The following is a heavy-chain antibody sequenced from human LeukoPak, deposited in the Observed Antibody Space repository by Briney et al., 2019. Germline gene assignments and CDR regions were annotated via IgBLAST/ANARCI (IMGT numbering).Heavy chain of an antibody. V-gene: IGHV1-69*05. J-gene: IGHJ3*02. D-gene: IGHD6-13*01. CDR1: GGTFSSYA. Sequence: SVKVSCKASGGTFSSYAISWVRQAPGQGLEWMGGIIPIFGTANHAQKFQGRVTITTDESTSTAYMELSSLRSEDTAVYYCAIPMAGYSSSWYSAGRAFDIWGQGTMVTVSS. CDR2: IIPIFGTA. CDR3: AIPMAGYSSSWYSAGRAFDI.